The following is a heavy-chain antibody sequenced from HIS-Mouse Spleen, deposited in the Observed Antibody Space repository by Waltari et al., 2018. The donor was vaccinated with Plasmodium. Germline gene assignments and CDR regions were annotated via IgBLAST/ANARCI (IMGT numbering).Heavy chain of an antibody. CDR3: ARDRRLAFDY. CDR1: GFTFNSYA. CDR2: ISKDGSNK. Sequence: QVQLVESGGGVVQPGRSLRLSCAASGFTFNSYAMHWVRQAPGKGLGWVAVISKDGSNKYYADSGKGRFTISRDNSKNTLYLQMNSLRAEDTAVYYCARDRRLAFDYWGQGTLVTVSS. J-gene: IGHJ4*02. V-gene: IGHV3-30-3*01. D-gene: IGHD2-15*01.